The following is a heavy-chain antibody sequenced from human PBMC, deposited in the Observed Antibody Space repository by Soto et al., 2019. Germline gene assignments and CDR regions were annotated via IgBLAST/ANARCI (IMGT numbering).Heavy chain of an antibody. J-gene: IGHJ4*02. Sequence: SETLSLTCAVYGGSFSGYYWSWIRQPPWTGLEWIGEINHSGSTNYSPSLKSRVTMSLDSSRNQFSLNLSSVTAADTAVYFCARDPGYCTNGVCPIFDFWGQGLLVTVSS. CDR3: ARDPGYCTNGVCPIFDF. D-gene: IGHD2-8*01. CDR1: GGSFSGYY. V-gene: IGHV4-34*01. CDR2: INHSGST.